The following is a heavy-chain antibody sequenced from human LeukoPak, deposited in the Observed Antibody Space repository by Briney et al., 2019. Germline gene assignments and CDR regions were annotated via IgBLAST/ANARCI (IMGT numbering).Heavy chain of an antibody. CDR3: ARGQRPIRVVTSELFDY. V-gene: IGHV1-46*01. D-gene: IGHD3-3*01. CDR1: GYTFTSYY. Sequence: ASVKVSCKASGYTFTSYYIYWVRQAPGQGLEWMGLINPGGGNTNYAQKFQGRVTMTRDMSTSTVYMGLSSLTPEDTAVYYCARGQRPIRVVTSELFDYWGQGTLVTVSS. J-gene: IGHJ4*02. CDR2: INPGGGNT.